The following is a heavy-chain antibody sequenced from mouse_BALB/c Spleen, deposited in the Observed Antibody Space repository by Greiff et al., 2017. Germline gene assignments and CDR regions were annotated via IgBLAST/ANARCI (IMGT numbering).Heavy chain of an antibody. CDR1: GFNIKDTY. J-gene: IGHJ3*01. Sequence: EVQLQQSGAELVKPGASVKLSCTASGFNIKDTYMHWVKQRPEQGLEWIGRIDPANGNTKYDPKFQGKATITADTSSNTAYLQLSSLTSEDTAVYYCALYRGFAYWGQGTLVTVSA. D-gene: IGHD2-14*01. CDR3: ALYRGFAY. CDR2: IDPANGNT. V-gene: IGHV14-3*02.